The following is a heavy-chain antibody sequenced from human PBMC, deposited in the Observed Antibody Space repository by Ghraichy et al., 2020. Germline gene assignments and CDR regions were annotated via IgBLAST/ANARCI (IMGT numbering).Heavy chain of an antibody. CDR2: TYCRSKWYN. CDR3: AREVRRYFDN. J-gene: IGHJ4*02. Sequence: SQTLSLTCAISGDSFSSNSAAWNWIRPSPSRGLEWLGKTYCRSKWYNDYAVSVQSRITINPDTSKNQFSLQLNSVTPEDTAVYYCAREVRRYFDNWGQGTLVTVSS. CDR1: GDSFSSNSAA. V-gene: IGHV6-1*01. D-gene: IGHD3-10*01.